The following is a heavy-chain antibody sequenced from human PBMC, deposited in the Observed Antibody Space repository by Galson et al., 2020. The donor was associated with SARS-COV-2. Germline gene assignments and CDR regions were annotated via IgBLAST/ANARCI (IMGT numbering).Heavy chain of an antibody. CDR1: GGSISSSSYY. Sequence: SETLSLTCPVSGGSISSSSYYWGWIRQPTGKGLEWIGSIYYSGSTYYNPSLKSRVTISVDTSKNQFSLKLSSVTAADTAVYYCARRGPYSSGSCFDYWGQGTLVTVSS. J-gene: IGHJ4*02. V-gene: IGHV4-39*01. CDR3: ARRGPYSSGSCFDY. D-gene: IGHD6-19*01. CDR2: IYYSGST.